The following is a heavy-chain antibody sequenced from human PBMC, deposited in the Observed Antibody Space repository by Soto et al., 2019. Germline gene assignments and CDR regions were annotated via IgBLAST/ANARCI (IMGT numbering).Heavy chain of an antibody. Sequence: QVQLVQSGAEVKKPGSSAKVSCKASGGTFSSYTISWVRQAPGQGLEWMGRIIPILGIANYAQKFQGRVTITADKSTSTAYMELSSLRSEDTGVYYCARFDIEEPSDYWGQGTLVTVSS. D-gene: IGHD2-15*01. CDR3: ARFDIEEPSDY. CDR2: IIPILGIA. J-gene: IGHJ4*02. CDR1: GGTFSSYT. V-gene: IGHV1-69*02.